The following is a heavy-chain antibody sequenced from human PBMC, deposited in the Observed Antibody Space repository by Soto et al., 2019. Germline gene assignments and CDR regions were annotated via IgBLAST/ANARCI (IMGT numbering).Heavy chain of an antibody. J-gene: IGHJ6*02. D-gene: IGHD3-22*01. CDR1: GGTFSSYA. Sequence: AASVNVSCKASGGTFSSYAISWVRQAPGQGLEWMGGIIPIFGTANYAQKFQGRVTITADKSTSTAYMELSSLRSEDTAVYYCAREENVRYYYDSSGYYYPRPAYYYYGMDVWGQGTTVTVSS. CDR2: IIPIFGTA. V-gene: IGHV1-69*06. CDR3: AREENVRYYYDSSGYYYPRPAYYYYGMDV.